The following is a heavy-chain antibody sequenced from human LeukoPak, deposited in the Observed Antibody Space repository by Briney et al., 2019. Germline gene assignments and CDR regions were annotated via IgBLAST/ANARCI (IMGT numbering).Heavy chain of an antibody. CDR3: AKGFSGYSGYDILPFDY. V-gene: IGHV3-23*01. D-gene: IGHD5-12*01. CDR1: GFTFSSYG. CDR2: ISGSGGST. Sequence: GGSLRLSCAASGFTFSSYGMSWVRQAPGKGLEWVSAISGSGGSTYYADSVKGRFTISRDNSKNTLYLQMNSLRAEDTAVYYCAKGFSGYSGYDILPFDYWGQGTLVTVSS. J-gene: IGHJ4*02.